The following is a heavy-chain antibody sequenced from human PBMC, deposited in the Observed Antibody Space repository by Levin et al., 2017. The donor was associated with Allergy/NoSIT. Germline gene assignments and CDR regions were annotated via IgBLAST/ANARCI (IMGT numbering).Heavy chain of an antibody. CDR3: ASCSGGSCY. CDR2: VKQDGSER. V-gene: IGHV3-7*01. Sequence: GESLKISCAASGVTFTNYWMRWVRQAPGKGLEWVASVKQDGSERYYVDSVKGRFTISRDTAQNSVYLQMNSLRVEDTAVYYCASCSGGSCYWGQGTLVTVSS. J-gene: IGHJ4*02. D-gene: IGHD2-15*01. CDR1: GVTFTNYW.